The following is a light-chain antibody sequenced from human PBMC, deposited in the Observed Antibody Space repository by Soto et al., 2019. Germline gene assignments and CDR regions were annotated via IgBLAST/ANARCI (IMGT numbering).Light chain of an antibody. V-gene: IGKV3-20*01. CDR2: GAS. J-gene: IGKJ4*01. CDR3: QQYGGSPLVT. Sequence: ETVLTQSPGTLSLSPGERATLSCRASQSISSGYLAWYQQRPGQAPRLLISGASNRATGIPDRFSGSGFGTDFTLTISRLEPEDFAVYYCQQYGGSPLVTFGGGTKVEIK. CDR1: QSISSGY.